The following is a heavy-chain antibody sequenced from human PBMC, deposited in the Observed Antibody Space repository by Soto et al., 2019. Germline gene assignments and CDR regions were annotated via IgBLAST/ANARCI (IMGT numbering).Heavy chain of an antibody. CDR1: GFTFSSYA. J-gene: IGHJ4*02. CDR2: ISGSGGST. CDR3: AKDHYCYGSGSYLESDY. V-gene: IGHV3-23*01. Sequence: EVQLLESGGGLVQPGGSLRLSCAASGFTFSSYAMSWVRQAPGKGLEWVSAISGSGGSTYYADSVKGRFTISRDNSKNTLYLQMNRLRAEDTAVYYCAKDHYCYGSGSYLESDYWGQGTLVTVSS. D-gene: IGHD3-10*01.